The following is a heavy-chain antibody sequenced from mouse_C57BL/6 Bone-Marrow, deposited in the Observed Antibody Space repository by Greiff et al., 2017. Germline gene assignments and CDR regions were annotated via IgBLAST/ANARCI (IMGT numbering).Heavy chain of an antibody. Sequence: QVQLQQPGAELVKPGASVKLSCKASGYTFTSYWMQWVKQRPGQGLEWIGEIDPSDSYTNYNQKFKGKATLTVDPSSITAYMQLSSLTSEDSAVYYCARGPITTVVSDWYFDVWGTGTTVTVSS. CDR1: GYTFTSYW. J-gene: IGHJ1*03. CDR2: IDPSDSYT. CDR3: ARGPITTVVSDWYFDV. D-gene: IGHD1-1*01. V-gene: IGHV1-50*01.